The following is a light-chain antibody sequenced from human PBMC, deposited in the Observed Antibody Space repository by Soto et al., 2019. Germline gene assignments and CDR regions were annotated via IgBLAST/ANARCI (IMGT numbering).Light chain of an antibody. CDR3: QYYDTAPQT. Sequence: DIQMTQSPSSLSASVGDTVTITCRASQGIIDYLAWYQQRPGKIPKLLIYAASTLQTGVPSRFSGSGAGTDFTLTISSLHPEDVVTYYCQYYDTAPQTFGQGTRVEIK. CDR1: QGIIDY. CDR2: AAS. V-gene: IGKV1-27*01. J-gene: IGKJ1*01.